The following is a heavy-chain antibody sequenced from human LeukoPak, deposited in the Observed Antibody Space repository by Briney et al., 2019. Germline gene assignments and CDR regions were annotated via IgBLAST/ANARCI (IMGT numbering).Heavy chain of an antibody. CDR2: INPSGGST. CDR3: ARARPYCSSTSCLDLDY. J-gene: IGHJ4*02. D-gene: IGHD2-2*01. V-gene: IGHV1-46*01. Sequence: AASVKVSCKASGYTFTSYYMHWVRQAPGQGLEWMGIINPSGGSTSYAQKFQGRVTMTRDTSTSTVYMELSSLRSEDTAVYYCARARPYCSSTSCLDLDYWGQGTLVTVSS. CDR1: GYTFTSYY.